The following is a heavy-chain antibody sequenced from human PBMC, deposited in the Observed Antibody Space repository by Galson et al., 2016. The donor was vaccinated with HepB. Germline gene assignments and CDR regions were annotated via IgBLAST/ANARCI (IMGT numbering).Heavy chain of an antibody. CDR3: AKVFRQYSYGYSGWYFDL. Sequence: SLRLSCAASGFIFNNFGMHWVRQAPGKGLEWVAVISPDGSKIYYADSVKGRFTISRDNSKSKLFLQMNSLRADDTSMYYCAKVFRQYSYGYSGWYFDLWGRGTLVTVSS. D-gene: IGHD5-18*01. J-gene: IGHJ2*01. CDR2: ISPDGSKI. CDR1: GFIFNNFG. V-gene: IGHV3-30*18.